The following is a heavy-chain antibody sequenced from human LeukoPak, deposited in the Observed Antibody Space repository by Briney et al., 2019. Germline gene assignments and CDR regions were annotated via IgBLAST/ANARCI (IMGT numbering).Heavy chain of an antibody. V-gene: IGHV3-23*01. J-gene: IGHJ6*02. CDR3: ARSYSSLYYYGMDV. CDR2: ISGSGTT. CDR1: GFTFSSYA. D-gene: IGHD2-21*01. Sequence: PGGSLRLSCAASGFTFSSYAVSWVRQAPGKGLEWVSAISGSGTTYYADSVKGRFTISRENAKNSLYLQMNSLRAEDTAVYYCARSYSSLYYYGMDVWGQGTTVTVSS.